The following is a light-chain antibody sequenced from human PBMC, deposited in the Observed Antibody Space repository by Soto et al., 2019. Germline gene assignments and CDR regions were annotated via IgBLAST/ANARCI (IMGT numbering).Light chain of an antibody. CDR1: SSNIGSNT. V-gene: IGLV1-44*01. J-gene: IGLJ3*02. Sequence: QSVLTQPPSASGTPGQRVTISCSGSSSNIGSNTVKWYQQFPGTAPKLLLYNNNQGPSGVPDRFSGSKSGTSASLAISGLQSEDEAHYYCGAWDDSLNGPVFGGGTKVTVL. CDR2: NNN. CDR3: GAWDDSLNGPV.